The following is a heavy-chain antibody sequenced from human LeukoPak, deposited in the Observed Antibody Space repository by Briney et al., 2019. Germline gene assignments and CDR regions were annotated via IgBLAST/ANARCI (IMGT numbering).Heavy chain of an antibody. J-gene: IGHJ4*02. CDR2: INPNSGGT. D-gene: IGHD3-22*01. CDR1: GYTFTGYY. CDR3: ARDRARLYYYDSSGYYSDY. V-gene: IGHV1-2*02. Sequence: ASVKVSCKASGYTFTGYYMHWVRQAPGQGLEWMGWINPNSGGTNYAQKFQGRVTMTRDTSISTAYMELSRLRSDDTAVYYCARDRARLYYYDSSGYYSDYWGQGTLVTVSS.